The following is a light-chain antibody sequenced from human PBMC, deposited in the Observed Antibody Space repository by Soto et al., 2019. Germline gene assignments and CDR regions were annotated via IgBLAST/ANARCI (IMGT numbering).Light chain of an antibody. V-gene: IGLV2-11*01. J-gene: IGLJ2*01. CDR2: DVS. Sequence: QLVLTQPRSVSGSPGQSVTISCTGTSSDVGGYNYVSWYQQHPGKAPKLMIYDVSKGPSGVPDRFSGSKSGNTASLTISGLQAEDEADYYCCSYAGTYPYVVFGGGTKLTVL. CDR1: SSDVGGYNY. CDR3: CSYAGTYPYVV.